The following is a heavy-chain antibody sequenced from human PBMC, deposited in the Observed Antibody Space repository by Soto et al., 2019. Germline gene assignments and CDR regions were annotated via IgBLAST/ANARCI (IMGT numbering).Heavy chain of an antibody. D-gene: IGHD3-10*01. CDR2: ISTYNGNT. J-gene: IGHJ5*02. CDR1: GYTFISYG. Sequence: QVQLVQSGVEVKKPGASVRVSCKASGYTFISYGISWLRQAPGQGPEWMGWISTYNGNTNYAQKVQGRVTMTTDTSTSTAYMELRSLRSDDTAGYSWAREGASDGRTRGTGFDPWGQGPLVTVSS. CDR3: AREGASDGRTRGTGFDP. V-gene: IGHV1-18*01.